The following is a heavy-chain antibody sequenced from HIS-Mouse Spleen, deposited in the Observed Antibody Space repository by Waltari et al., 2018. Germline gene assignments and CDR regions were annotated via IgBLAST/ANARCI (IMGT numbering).Heavy chain of an antibody. CDR3: ARWELQPPFFDY. J-gene: IGHJ4*02. CDR1: GGSFSGYY. CDR2: INHSGST. Sequence: QVQLQQWGAGLLKPSETLSLTCAVYGGSFSGYYWSWIRQPPGKGLEWIGEINHSGSTNYNPSLKSRVTISVDTSKNQFSLKLSSVTAADTAVYYCARWELQPPFFDYWGQGTLVTVSS. V-gene: IGHV4-34*01. D-gene: IGHD1-26*01.